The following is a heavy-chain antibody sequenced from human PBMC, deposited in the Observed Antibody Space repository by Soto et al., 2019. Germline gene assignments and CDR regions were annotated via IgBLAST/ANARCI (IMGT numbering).Heavy chain of an antibody. CDR3: ARDWWSTVTYS. CDR2: INGISTTL. J-gene: IGHJ5*02. D-gene: IGHD4-17*01. Sequence: HPGGSLRLSCAASGFSFSGYAMAWFRQAPGQGLEWISGINGISTTLYYADSVRGRFTISRDNAKNSLFLQMNSLRVEDTAVYYCARDWWSTVTYSWGQGTLVTVSS. CDR1: GFSFSGYA. V-gene: IGHV3-48*01.